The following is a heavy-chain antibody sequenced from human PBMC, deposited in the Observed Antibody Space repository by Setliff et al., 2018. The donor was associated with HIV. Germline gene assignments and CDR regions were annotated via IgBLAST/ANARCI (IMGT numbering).Heavy chain of an antibody. CDR1: GGSISNNSYY. CDR2: LFYNGNT. Sequence: SETLSLTCTVSGGSISNNSYYWGWVRQPPGKGLELIGNLFYNGNTYYNPSLKSRVTISVDTSNNQFSLILSPVTAADTAVYYCARQTGLRGYYGSNSLYYFDYWGKGMLVTVSS. J-gene: IGHJ4*02. CDR3: ARQTGLRGYYGSNSLYYFDY. D-gene: IGHD3-10*01. V-gene: IGHV4-39*01.